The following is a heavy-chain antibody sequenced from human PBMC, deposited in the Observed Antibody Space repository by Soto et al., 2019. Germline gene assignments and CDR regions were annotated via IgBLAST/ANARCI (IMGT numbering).Heavy chain of an antibody. J-gene: IGHJ6*04. D-gene: IGHD2-2*01. CDR2: IIPIFNTA. CDR1: GGTFSNYA. V-gene: IGHV1-69*06. CDR3: ARGLVVPAGLRYCCFGMDV. Sequence: SVKVSCKASGGTFSNYAISWVRQAPGQGLEWMGGIIPIFNTANYAQKFQGRVTITADKSTSTAYMELSSLRSEDTAAYYCARGLVVPAGLRYCCFGMDVCREVTTVTLAS.